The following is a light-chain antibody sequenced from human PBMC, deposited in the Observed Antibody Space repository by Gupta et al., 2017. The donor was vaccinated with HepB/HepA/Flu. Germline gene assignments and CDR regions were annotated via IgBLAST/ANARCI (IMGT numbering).Light chain of an antibody. CDR3: CSYAGDSSYV. V-gene: IGLV2-11*01. J-gene: IGLJ1*01. CDR1: SSDVGGYNS. Sequence: QSALTQPPSVSGSPGQSVTISCTGTSSDVGGYNSVSWYQQHPGKAPKLMIYDVNKRPSGVPDRFSGSKSGNTASLTTSGLQAEDEADYHCCSYAGDSSYVFGSGTKVTVL. CDR2: DVN.